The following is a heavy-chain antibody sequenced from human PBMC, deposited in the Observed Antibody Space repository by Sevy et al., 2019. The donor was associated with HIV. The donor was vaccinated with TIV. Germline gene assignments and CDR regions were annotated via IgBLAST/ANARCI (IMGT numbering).Heavy chain of an antibody. D-gene: IGHD3-10*01. CDR2: IYYGGST. CDR3: ARRTYYWEGGPNPNDAFDI. V-gene: IGHV4-39*01. Sequence: SETLSLTCTVSGGSISSSSYYWGWIRQPPGKGLEWIGSIYYGGSTYSNPSLKSPITISVDTSKNQFSLMLSSVTAADTAVYYCARRTYYWEGGPNPNDAFDIWGQGTMVTVSS. CDR1: GGSISSSSYY. J-gene: IGHJ3*02.